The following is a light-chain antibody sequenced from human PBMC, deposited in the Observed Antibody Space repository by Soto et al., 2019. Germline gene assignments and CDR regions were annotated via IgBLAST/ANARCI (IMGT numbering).Light chain of an antibody. Sequence: DMQITQSPSTLSTSIGDRITITCRASQNINNWIVWYQQKPGKAPKFLIYDASTLESGVPSRFSGSGFGTEFSLTISSMKTDDFGSYYCQQMRTFGQGTKVDIK. J-gene: IGKJ1*01. V-gene: IGKV1-5*01. CDR2: DAS. CDR3: QQMRT. CDR1: QNINNW.